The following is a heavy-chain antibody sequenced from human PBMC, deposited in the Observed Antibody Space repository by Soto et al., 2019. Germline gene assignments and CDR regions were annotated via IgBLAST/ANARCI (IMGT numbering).Heavy chain of an antibody. CDR2: ISSSSSYI. CDR3: ARRRVPSIAARPDAFDI. Sequence: GGSLRLSCAASGFTFSSYSINWVRQAPGKGLEWVSSISSSSSYIYYADSVKGRFTISRDNAKNSLYLQMNSLRAEDTAVYYCARRRVPSIAARPDAFDIWGQGTMVTVSS. D-gene: IGHD6-6*01. V-gene: IGHV3-21*01. J-gene: IGHJ3*02. CDR1: GFTFSSYS.